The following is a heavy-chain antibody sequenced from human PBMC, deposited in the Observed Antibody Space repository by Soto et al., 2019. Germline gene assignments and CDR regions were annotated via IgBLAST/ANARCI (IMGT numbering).Heavy chain of an antibody. J-gene: IGHJ4*02. V-gene: IGHV4-30-4*01. CDR2: IYYSGNT. D-gene: IGHD3-16*01. Sequence: SETLSLTCTVSGGSTSSDNYWSWIRQPPGKGLEWIGHIYYSGNTDYNPSLKSRLAISIDTSKNQFSLKLSSVTAADTAVYFCAREGGESSDGLYYFDPWGQGSLVTVSS. CDR1: GGSTSSDNY. CDR3: AREGGESSDGLYYFDP.